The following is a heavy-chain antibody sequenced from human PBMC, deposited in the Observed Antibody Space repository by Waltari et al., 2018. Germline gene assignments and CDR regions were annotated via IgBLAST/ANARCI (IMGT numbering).Heavy chain of an antibody. V-gene: IGHV4-39*07. CDR1: GGSISSSSYY. Sequence: QLQLQESGPGLVKPSETLSLTCTVSGGSISSSSYYWGWIRQPPGKGLEWIGSIYYSGSTYYNPALKSRVTISVDTSKNQFSLKLSSVTAADTAMYYCARTFPRVTPFDYWGQGTLVTVSS. CDR2: IYYSGST. J-gene: IGHJ4*02. D-gene: IGHD2-21*02. CDR3: ARTFPRVTPFDY.